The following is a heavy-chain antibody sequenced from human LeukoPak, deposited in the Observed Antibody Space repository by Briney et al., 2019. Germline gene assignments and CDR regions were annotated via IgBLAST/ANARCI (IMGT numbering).Heavy chain of an antibody. Sequence: GGSLRLSCAASGFTFSSYAMHWVRQAPGKGLEWVAVISYDGSNKYYADSVKGRFTISRDNSKNTLYLQMNSLRAEDTAVYYCARDTGSGSYYDYYYYGMDVWGQGTTVTVSS. CDR3: ARDTGSGSYYDYYYYGMDV. CDR1: GFTFSSYA. V-gene: IGHV3-30-3*01. J-gene: IGHJ6*02. D-gene: IGHD3-10*01. CDR2: ISYDGSNK.